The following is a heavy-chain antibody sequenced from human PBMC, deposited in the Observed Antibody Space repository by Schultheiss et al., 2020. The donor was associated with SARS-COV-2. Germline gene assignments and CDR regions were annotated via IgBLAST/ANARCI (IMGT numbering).Heavy chain of an antibody. CDR1: GYTFSDNY. D-gene: IGHD3-22*01. V-gene: IGHV1-2*04. CDR2: IHPKTGDT. CDR3: ARAWIYDSSGYTFDN. J-gene: IGHJ4*02. Sequence: ASVKVSCKASGYTFSDNYMHWVRRAPGQGLEWMGWIHPKTGDTKYAQKFQGWVTMTRDTSISTAYMELSRLKSDDTAVYYCARAWIYDSSGYTFDNWGQGTLVTVAS.